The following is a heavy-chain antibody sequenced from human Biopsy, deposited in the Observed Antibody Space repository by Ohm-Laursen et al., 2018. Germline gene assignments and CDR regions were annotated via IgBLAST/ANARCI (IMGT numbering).Heavy chain of an antibody. CDR3: ARTGTYYHDSSLYYFYGLDL. Sequence: VSCKTFGGTLSKYAMSWVRQAPGQGLEWLGVIIAPSGTTNNAQRFQGRLSITADESATSVYMELSSLTSEDTAVYYCARTGTYYHDSSLYYFYGLDLWGQGSTVTVFS. CDR2: IIAPSGTT. D-gene: IGHD3-22*01. J-gene: IGHJ6*02. CDR1: GGTLSKYA. V-gene: IGHV1-69*01.